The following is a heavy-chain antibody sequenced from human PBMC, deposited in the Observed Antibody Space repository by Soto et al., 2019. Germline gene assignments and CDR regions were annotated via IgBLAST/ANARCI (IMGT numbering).Heavy chain of an antibody. CDR2: IYYSGST. CDR1: GGSISSGGYY. Sequence: PSETLSLTCTVSGGSISSGGYYWSWIRQHPGKGLEWIGYIYYSGSTYYNPSLKSRVTISADTSKNQFSLRLSSVTAADTAVYYCAKGGAAGPDYWRQGTLDPVSS. V-gene: IGHV4-31*03. J-gene: IGHJ4*02. CDR3: AKGGAAGPDY. D-gene: IGHD6-13*01.